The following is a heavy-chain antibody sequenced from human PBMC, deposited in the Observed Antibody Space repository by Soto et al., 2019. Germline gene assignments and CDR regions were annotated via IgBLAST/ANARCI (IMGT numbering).Heavy chain of an antibody. CDR2: IRQDGSEK. J-gene: IGHJ4*02. CDR3: MTTTRERPFDY. V-gene: IGHV3-7*03. Sequence: EVQLVESGGDLVQPGGSLRLSCEASGFSFSSYWMTWVRQAPGKRLEYVAIIRQDGSEKKYVDSVMGRFTISRDNAKTSSYLQRNSLRDEDTAGYYCMTTTRERPFDYWGQGTLVTVPS. CDR1: GFSFSSYW. D-gene: IGHD1-1*01.